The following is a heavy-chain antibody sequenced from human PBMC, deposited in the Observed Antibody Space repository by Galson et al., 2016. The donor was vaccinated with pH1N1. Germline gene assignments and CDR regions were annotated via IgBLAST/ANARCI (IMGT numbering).Heavy chain of an antibody. Sequence: SVKVSCKASGYTFTDYYIHWVRQAPGKGLEWMGWINPNSDVTKYAQKFQDRVTMTSDTSINTAYMELSGLTSDDTAVYYCERDSNGGIPFHSWGQGTLVTLSS. V-gene: IGHV1-2*02. D-gene: IGHD2-8*01. CDR3: ERDSNGGIPFHS. J-gene: IGHJ4*02. CDR2: INPNSDVT. CDR1: GYTFTDYY.